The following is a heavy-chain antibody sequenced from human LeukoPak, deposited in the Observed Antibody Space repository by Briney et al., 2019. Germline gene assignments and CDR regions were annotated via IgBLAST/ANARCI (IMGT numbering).Heavy chain of an antibody. CDR2: IIPIFGTA. J-gene: IGHJ6*03. CDR3: ARVGYSYGYDTGMDV. Sequence: SVKLSCKASGGTFSSYAISWVRQAPGQGLEWMGGIIPIFGTANYAQKFQGRVTITTDESTSTPYMELSSLRAEDTAVYYCARVGYSYGYDTGMDVWGKGTTVTVSS. CDR1: GGTFSSYA. V-gene: IGHV1-69*05. D-gene: IGHD5-18*01.